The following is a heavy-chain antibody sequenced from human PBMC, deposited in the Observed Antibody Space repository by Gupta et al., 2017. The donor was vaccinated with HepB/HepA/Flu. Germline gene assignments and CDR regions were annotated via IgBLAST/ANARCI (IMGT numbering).Heavy chain of an antibody. Sequence: EVQLLQTGGGLVQPGGSLKLSCGAPEFKVRDYGMRWVRQAAGRGLEWVSSISASGGITYYADSVKGRFAISRDNSRNMLYLEMDNLRGEDTARYYCAKGADGGYYYYGLDVWGQGTTVTVSS. D-gene: IGHD3-3*01. CDR1: EFKVRDYG. CDR3: AKGADGGYYYYGLDV. V-gene: IGHV3-23*01. CDR2: ISASGGIT. J-gene: IGHJ6*02.